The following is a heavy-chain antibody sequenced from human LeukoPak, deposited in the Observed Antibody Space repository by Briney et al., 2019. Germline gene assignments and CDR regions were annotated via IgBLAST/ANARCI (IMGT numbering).Heavy chain of an antibody. Sequence: PGGSLRLSCAASGFTFSSYSMNWVRQAPGKGLEWVSYISSSSSTIYYADSVKGRFTISRDNAKNSLYLQMNTLRVEDTAVYYCARAQDTYNSLYFDHWGQGALVTVPS. CDR1: GFTFSSYS. J-gene: IGHJ4*02. V-gene: IGHV3-48*04. CDR3: ARAQDTYNSLYFDH. D-gene: IGHD5-24*01. CDR2: ISSSSSTI.